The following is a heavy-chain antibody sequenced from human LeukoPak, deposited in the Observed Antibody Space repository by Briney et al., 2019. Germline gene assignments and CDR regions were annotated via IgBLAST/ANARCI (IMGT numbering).Heavy chain of an antibody. CDR3: ARRVVGGSTFDV. Sequence: PSETLSLTCTVSGGPISSSSYYWGWIRQPPGKGLEWIGNGYYSGSTYYKPSLKSRVTISVDTSKNQFSLKLSSVTAADTAVYYCARRVVGGSTFDVWGQGTMVTVSS. CDR1: GGPISSSSYY. CDR2: GYYSGST. D-gene: IGHD2-15*01. V-gene: IGHV4-39*01. J-gene: IGHJ3*01.